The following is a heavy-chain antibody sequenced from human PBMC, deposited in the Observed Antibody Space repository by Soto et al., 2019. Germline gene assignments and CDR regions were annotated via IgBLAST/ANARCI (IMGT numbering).Heavy chain of an antibody. CDR2: ISYDGRNK. J-gene: IGHJ6*02. V-gene: IGHV3-30*18. Sequence: HAPGKGLEWVAVISYDGRNKYYADSVKGRFTISRDNSKNTLYLQMSRLRAEDTAVYYCVKDGSSGWPYYYGMDVWGQGTTVTVSS. CDR3: VKDGSSGWPYYYGMDV. D-gene: IGHD6-19*01.